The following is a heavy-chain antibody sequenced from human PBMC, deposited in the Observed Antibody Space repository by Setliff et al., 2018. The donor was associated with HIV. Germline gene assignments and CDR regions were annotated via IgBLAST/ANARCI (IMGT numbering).Heavy chain of an antibody. D-gene: IGHD3-10*01. V-gene: IGHV1-8*02. CDR3: ARGRSLVRGSGSPEYYYMDV. Sequence: ASVKVSCKASGYTFTSFYLHWVRQAPGQGLEWMGWMNPNSGDTGYAQKFQGRVTMTRNTSISTAFMELSSLRSEDTAVYYCARGRSLVRGSGSPEYYYMDVWGKGTTVTVSS. CDR1: GYTFTSFY. J-gene: IGHJ6*03. CDR2: MNPNSGDT.